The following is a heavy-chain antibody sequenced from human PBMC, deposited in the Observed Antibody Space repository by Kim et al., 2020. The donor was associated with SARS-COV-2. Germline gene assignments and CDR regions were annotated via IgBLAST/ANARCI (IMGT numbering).Heavy chain of an antibody. Sequence: IYYADSVKGRFTITRVNAKNSLYLKMNSLRDEDTAVYYCARETRGATCDYWGQGTLVTVSS. CDR2: I. V-gene: IGHV3-48*02. D-gene: IGHD1-26*01. J-gene: IGHJ4*02. CDR3: ARETRGATCDY.